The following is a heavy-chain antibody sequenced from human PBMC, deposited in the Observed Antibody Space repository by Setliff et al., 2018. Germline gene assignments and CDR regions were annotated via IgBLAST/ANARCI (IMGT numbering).Heavy chain of an antibody. CDR3: ARVLYSSGYLFDSFDY. Sequence: GASVKVSCKASGGTFSSYAISWVRQAPGQGLEWMGGIIPIFGTANYAQKFQGRVTITTDESTSTAYMELSSLRSEDTAVYYCARVLYSSGYLFDSFDYWGQGTLVTVSS. CDR1: GGTFSSYA. V-gene: IGHV1-69*05. J-gene: IGHJ4*02. D-gene: IGHD6-19*01. CDR2: IIPIFGTA.